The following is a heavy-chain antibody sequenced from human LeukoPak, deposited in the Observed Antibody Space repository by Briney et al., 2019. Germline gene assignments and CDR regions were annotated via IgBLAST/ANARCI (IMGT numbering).Heavy chain of an antibody. CDR3: ARGDRRAYYNWFDP. CDR1: GYTFTSYD. D-gene: IGHD3-22*01. V-gene: IGHV1-8*03. J-gene: IGHJ5*02. CDR2: MNPNSGNT. Sequence: GASAKVSCKASGYTFTSYDINWVRQATGQGLEWMGWMNPNSGNTGYAQKFQGRVTITRNTSISTAYMELSSLRSEDTAVYYCARGDRRAYYNWFDPWGQGTLVTVSS.